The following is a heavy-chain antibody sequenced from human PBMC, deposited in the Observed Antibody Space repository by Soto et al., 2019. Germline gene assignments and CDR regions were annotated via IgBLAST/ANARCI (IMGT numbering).Heavy chain of an antibody. CDR2: IYYSGST. CDR3: ARDGCSGGSCYSPGAAFDI. Sequence: PSETLSLTCTVSGGSISSYYWSWLRQPPGKGLEWIGYIYYSGSTNYNPSLKSRVTISVDTSKNQFSLKLSSVTAADTAVYYCARDGCSGGSCYSPGAAFDIWGQGTMVTVS. V-gene: IGHV4-59*01. J-gene: IGHJ3*02. D-gene: IGHD2-15*01. CDR1: GGSISSYY.